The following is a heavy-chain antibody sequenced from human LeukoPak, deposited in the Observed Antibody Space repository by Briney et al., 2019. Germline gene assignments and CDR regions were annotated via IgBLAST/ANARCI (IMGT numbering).Heavy chain of an antibody. Sequence: SVKVSCKASGGTFSSYAISWVRQAPGQGLEWMGGIIPLFGTPNYAQKFQGRVTITADKSTSTAYMELSSLRSEGTAVYYCARKKDGGDAFDIWGQGTMVTVSS. CDR3: ARKKDGGDAFDI. J-gene: IGHJ3*02. CDR1: GGTFSSYA. D-gene: IGHD3-10*01. V-gene: IGHV1-69*06. CDR2: IIPLFGTP.